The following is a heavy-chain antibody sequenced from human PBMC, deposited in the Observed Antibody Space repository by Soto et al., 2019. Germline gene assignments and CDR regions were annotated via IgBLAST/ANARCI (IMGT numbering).Heavy chain of an antibody. Sequence: ETLCRTCPVYGASISSNYWSWIRQPAGKGLEWIGYIYYSGSTNYNPSLKSRVTISVDTSKNQFSLKLSSVTAADTAVYYCARGGYGYGYEYYGMDVWGQGTTVTVSS. CDR1: GASISSNY. J-gene: IGHJ6*02. V-gene: IGHV4-59*01. D-gene: IGHD5-18*01. CDR3: ARGGYGYGYEYYGMDV. CDR2: IYYSGST.